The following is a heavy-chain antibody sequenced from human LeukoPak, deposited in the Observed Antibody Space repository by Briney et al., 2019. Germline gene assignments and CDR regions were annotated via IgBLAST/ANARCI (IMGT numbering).Heavy chain of an antibody. CDR1: GFTVSFNY. D-gene: IGHD6-19*01. Sequence: GGSLRLSCAASGFTVSFNYMSWVRQAPGKGLEWITGIYSGGSTYYADSVKGRFTISRDDSKNTLYLQMNSLRAEDTAIYYCARAQWRTYSYYYMDVWGKGPRSPSP. CDR2: IYSGGST. V-gene: IGHV3-53*01. J-gene: IGHJ6*03. CDR3: ARAQWRTYSYYYMDV.